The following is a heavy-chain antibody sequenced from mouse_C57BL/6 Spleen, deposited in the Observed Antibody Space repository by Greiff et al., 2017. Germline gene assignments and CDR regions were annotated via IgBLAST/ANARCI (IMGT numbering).Heavy chain of an antibody. CDR2: INYDGSST. CDR3: ARDPLYYGSSYWYFDV. Sequence: VQLKESEGGLVQPGSSMKLSCTASGFTFSDYYMAWVRQVPEKGLEWVANINYDGSSTYYLDSLKSRFIISRDNAKNILYLQMSSLKSEDTATYYCARDPLYYGSSYWYFDVWGTGTTVTVSS. D-gene: IGHD1-1*01. CDR1: GFTFSDYY. J-gene: IGHJ1*03. V-gene: IGHV5-16*01.